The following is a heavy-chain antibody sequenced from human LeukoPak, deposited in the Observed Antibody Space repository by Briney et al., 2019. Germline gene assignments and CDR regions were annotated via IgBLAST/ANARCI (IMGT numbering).Heavy chain of an antibody. CDR2: IYYRGGT. J-gene: IGHJ3*02. CDR3: ARKSDYAPPWYGFDI. CDR1: GGSISSYY. V-gene: IGHV4-59*08. D-gene: IGHD4-17*01. Sequence: SETLSLTCTVSGGSISSYYWSWIRQPPGKGLGGFGYIYYRGGTNYNPSLKGRVTISVDTSKNQVSLKLSSVTAADTAVYYCARKSDYAPPWYGFDIWGQGTMVTVSS.